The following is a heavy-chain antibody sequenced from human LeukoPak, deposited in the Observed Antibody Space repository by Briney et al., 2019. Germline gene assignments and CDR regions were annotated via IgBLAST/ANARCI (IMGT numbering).Heavy chain of an antibody. CDR2: ISGSGGST. J-gene: IGHJ4*02. D-gene: IGHD5-12*01. Sequence: QTGGSLRLSCAASGFTFSSYAMSWVRQPPGKGRERVSAISGSGGSTYYADSVKGRVTISRDNSKNTLYLQMNSLRADDMAVYYCAKDGGGYESFDYWGQGTLVTVSS. CDR3: AKDGGGYESFDY. CDR1: GFTFSSYA. V-gene: IGHV3-23*01.